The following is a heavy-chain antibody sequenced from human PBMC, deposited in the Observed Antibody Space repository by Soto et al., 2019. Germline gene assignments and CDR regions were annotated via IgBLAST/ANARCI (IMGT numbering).Heavy chain of an antibody. CDR2: IGGSGSSA. CDR3: AKDAVAYNGEWDWFDL. J-gene: IGHJ5*02. Sequence: EGQLLESGGGLVQPGGSLRLSCVASGFTFKNFAMTWVRQAPGKGMEWVSAIGGSGSSANYADSVKGRFTVSRDDSKSTLDLQMSGLRVDDTALYYCAKDAVAYNGEWDWFDLWGQGTLVTVSS. D-gene: IGHD3-10*01. V-gene: IGHV3-23*01. CDR1: GFTFKNFA.